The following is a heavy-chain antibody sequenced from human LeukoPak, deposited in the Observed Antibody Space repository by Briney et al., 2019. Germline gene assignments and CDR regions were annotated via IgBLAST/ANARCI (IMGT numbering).Heavy chain of an antibody. CDR3: STGFGDE. CDR1: GFTFTIYG. CDR2: IWYDGSKT. V-gene: IGHV3-33*01. D-gene: IGHD3-10*01. J-gene: IGHJ4*02. Sequence: PGGSLRLSCAASGFTFTIYGMHWVRQAPGKGLEWVAVIWYDGSKTYYADSVKGRFTISRDTSTNTVYLQMNSLKTEDTAVYYCSTGFGDEWGQGTLVTVSS.